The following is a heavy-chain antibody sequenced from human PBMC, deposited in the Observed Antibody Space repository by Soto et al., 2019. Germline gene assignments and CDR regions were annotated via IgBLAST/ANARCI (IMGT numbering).Heavy chain of an antibody. CDR2: ISSSSSYI. V-gene: IGHV3-21*01. CDR1: GFTFSSYS. CDR3: ARDDDKSFDY. Sequence: GGSLRLSCAAPGFTFSSYSMNWVRQAPGKGLEWVSSISSSSSYIYYADSVEGRFAISRDNAKNSLYLQMSSLRAEDTAVYYCARDDDKSFDYWGQGTLVTVSS. J-gene: IGHJ4*02.